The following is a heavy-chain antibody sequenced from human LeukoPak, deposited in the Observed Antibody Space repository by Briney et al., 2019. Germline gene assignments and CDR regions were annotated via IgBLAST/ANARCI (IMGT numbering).Heavy chain of an antibody. D-gene: IGHD3-22*01. CDR1: GGTFSSYN. CDR3: ATVYDSSGYYPYYFDY. V-gene: IGHV1-18*01. Sequence: ASVKVSCKASGGTFSSYNINWVRQAPGQGLEWMGWISGYNGNTNYAQKLQGRVTMTTDTSTSTAYMELRSLKSDDTAVYYCATVYDSSGYYPYYFDYWGQGTLVTVSS. CDR2: ISGYNGNT. J-gene: IGHJ4*02.